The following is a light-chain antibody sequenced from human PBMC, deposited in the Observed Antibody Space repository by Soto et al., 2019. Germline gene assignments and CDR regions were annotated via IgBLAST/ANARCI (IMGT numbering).Light chain of an antibody. CDR2: WGS. CDR1: QSLLHSSVNNY. J-gene: IGKJ5*01. V-gene: IGKV2-28*01. CDR3: MQCQKNPST. Sequence: DIVMTQSPLSLPVTPGEPASMSCRSSQSLLHSSVNNYLEWYVQKPGQSPQLLIYWGSSRASGVPDRFSGSGSGTDFTLNISRVEAEDFAIYYCMQCQKNPSTFGQGTRLEIK.